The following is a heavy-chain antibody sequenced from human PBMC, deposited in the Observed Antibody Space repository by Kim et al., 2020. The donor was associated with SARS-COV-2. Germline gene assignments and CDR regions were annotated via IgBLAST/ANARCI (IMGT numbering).Heavy chain of an antibody. J-gene: IGHJ5*01. Sequence: GGSLRLSCEASGFTFSDYYMSWIRQTPGKGLEWISYITNSGKYTNYANSVKGRFTVTRDNPNNSLYLQMNSLRVDDTGVYYCARNPKIDGNWFDSWGQGT. V-gene: IGHV3-11*03. CDR2: ITNSGKYT. CDR3: ARNPKIDGNWFDS. CDR1: GFTFSDYY.